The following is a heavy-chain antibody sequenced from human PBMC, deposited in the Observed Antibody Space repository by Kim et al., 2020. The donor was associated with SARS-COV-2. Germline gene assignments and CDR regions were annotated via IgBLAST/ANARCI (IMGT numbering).Heavy chain of an antibody. D-gene: IGHD6-13*01. J-gene: IGHJ5*02. Sequence: RVTISVDTSKNQFSLKLSSVTAADTAVYYCARGGPNPSSSWFLASNWFDPWGQGTLVTVSS. V-gene: IGHV4-34*01. CDR3: ARGGPNPSSSWFLASNWFDP.